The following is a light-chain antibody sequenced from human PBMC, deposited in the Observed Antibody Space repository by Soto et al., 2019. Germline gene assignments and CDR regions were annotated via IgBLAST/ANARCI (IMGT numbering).Light chain of an antibody. CDR2: SYN. Sequence: QSVLTQPPSASGTPGQRVTISCSGSSSNIGSNSVNWYQHLPGTAPKLLIYSYNQRPSGVPDRFSGSKSGTSASLAIGGLQSEDEADYYCAAWDDSLNGVVFGGGTKVTVL. CDR1: SSNIGSNS. V-gene: IGLV1-44*01. J-gene: IGLJ2*01. CDR3: AAWDDSLNGVV.